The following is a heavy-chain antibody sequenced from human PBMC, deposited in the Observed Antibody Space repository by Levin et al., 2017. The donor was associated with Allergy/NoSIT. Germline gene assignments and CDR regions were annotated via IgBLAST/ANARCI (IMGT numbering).Heavy chain of an antibody. V-gene: IGHV3-30*18. CDR1: EFTFSSYG. J-gene: IGHJ4*02. D-gene: IGHD6-6*01. CDR2: ISYDGSNE. CDR3: AKDGARYSRSSAYFDF. Sequence: PGGSLRLSCAASEFTFSSYGMHWVRQAAGKGLQWVAVISYDGSNEHYADSVKGRFTISRDNSKNTLYLQMNSLRAEDTAVYYCAKDGARYSRSSAYFDFWGQGTLVTVSS.